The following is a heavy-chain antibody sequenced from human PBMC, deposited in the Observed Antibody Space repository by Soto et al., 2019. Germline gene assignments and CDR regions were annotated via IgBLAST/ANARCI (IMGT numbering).Heavy chain of an antibody. CDR2: ISAYNGNT. V-gene: IGHV1-18*01. D-gene: IGHD1-26*01. Sequence: QVQLVQSGAEVKKPGASVKVSCKASGYTFTSYGISWVRQAPGQGLEWMGWISAYNGNTNYAQKLQGRVTMTTDTSTSTAYMGLRSVRSDDAAVYYWARDRLSSGSYRSEKNIDYWGQGTLVTVSS. J-gene: IGHJ4*02. CDR1: GYTFTSYG. CDR3: ARDRLSSGSYRSEKNIDY.